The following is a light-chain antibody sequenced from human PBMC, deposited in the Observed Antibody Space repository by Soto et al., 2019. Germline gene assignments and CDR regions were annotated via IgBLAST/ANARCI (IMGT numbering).Light chain of an antibody. V-gene: IGLV1-40*01. CDR3: QAYDYSLTASV. CDR2: GNR. Sequence: QAVLTQPPSVSGAPGQTVTLSCTGNSSNLGAGYDVHWYQQLPGAAPKLVIFGNRNRPSGVPERFSGSKSGTSASLAITGLQAEDEADYYCQAYDYSLTASVFGGGTKLTVL. J-gene: IGLJ3*02. CDR1: SSNLGAGYD.